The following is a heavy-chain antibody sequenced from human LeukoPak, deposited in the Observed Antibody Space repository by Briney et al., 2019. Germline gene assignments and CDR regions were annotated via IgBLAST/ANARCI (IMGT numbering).Heavy chain of an antibody. V-gene: IGHV3-73*01. J-gene: IGHJ4*02. CDR1: GFTFSGSA. CDR2: IRSKANSYAT. CDR3: TRRENRGVDY. D-gene: IGHD2/OR15-2a*01. Sequence: PGGSLRLSCAASGFTFSGSAMHWVRQASGKGLEWVGRIRSKANSYATAYAASVKGRFTTSRDDSKNTAYLQMNSLKTEDTAVYYCTRRENRGVDYWGQGTLATVSS.